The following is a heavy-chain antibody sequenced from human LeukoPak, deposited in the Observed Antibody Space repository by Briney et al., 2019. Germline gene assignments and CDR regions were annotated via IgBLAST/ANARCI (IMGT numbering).Heavy chain of an antibody. CDR3: TREEAYFDSLLAYYFDY. V-gene: IGHV3-23*01. Sequence: GGSLRLSCAASGFTFSNYAMSWVRQAPGKGPEWVSAISGGGVNTYYADSVKGRFTISRDDSKNTLYLQMNSLRAEDTAIYYCTREEAYFDSLLAYYFDYWGQGTLVTVSS. J-gene: IGHJ4*02. D-gene: IGHD3-9*01. CDR2: ISGGGVNT. CDR1: GFTFSNYA.